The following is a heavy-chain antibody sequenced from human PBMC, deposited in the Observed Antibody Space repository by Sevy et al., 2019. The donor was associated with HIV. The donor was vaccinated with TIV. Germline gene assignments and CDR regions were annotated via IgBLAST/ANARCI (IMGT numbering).Heavy chain of an antibody. J-gene: IGHJ4*02. Sequence: GGSLRLSCAASGFTFSDYYMSWIRQAPGKGLEWVSYISSSSSYTNYADSVKGRFTISRDNAKNSLYLQMNSLRAEDTAVYYCARLKSNYYDSSGYYYFDYWGQRTLVTVSS. CDR2: ISSSSSYT. CDR3: ARLKSNYYDSSGYYYFDY. V-gene: IGHV3-11*06. CDR1: GFTFSDYY. D-gene: IGHD3-22*01.